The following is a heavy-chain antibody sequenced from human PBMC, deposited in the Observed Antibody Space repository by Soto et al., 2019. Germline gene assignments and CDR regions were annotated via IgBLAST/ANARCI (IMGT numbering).Heavy chain of an antibody. CDR2: ISYDGSNK. V-gene: IGHV3-30-3*01. CDR3: VGVVTADDAFDI. CDR1: GFTFSSYA. J-gene: IGHJ3*02. D-gene: IGHD2-21*02. Sequence: QVQLVESGGGVVQPGRSLRLSCAASGFTFSSYAMHWVRQAPGKGLEWVAVISYDGSNKYYADSVKGRFTISRDNSKNTLYLQMNSLRAEDTAVYYCVGVVTADDAFDIWGQGTMVTVSS.